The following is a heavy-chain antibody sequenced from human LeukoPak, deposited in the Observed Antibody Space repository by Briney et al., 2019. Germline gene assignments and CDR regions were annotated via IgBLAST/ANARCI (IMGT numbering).Heavy chain of an antibody. CDR3: AKGLTYLDAFDY. V-gene: IGHV3-23*01. CDR1: GFTFSSYS. J-gene: IGHJ4*02. Sequence: GGSLRLSCAASGFTFSSYSMNWVRQAPGKGLEWVSAISGSGGSTYYADSVKGRFTISRDNSKNTLYLQMNSLRAEDTAVYYCAKGLTYLDAFDYWGQGTLVTVSS. D-gene: IGHD3/OR15-3a*01. CDR2: ISGSGGST.